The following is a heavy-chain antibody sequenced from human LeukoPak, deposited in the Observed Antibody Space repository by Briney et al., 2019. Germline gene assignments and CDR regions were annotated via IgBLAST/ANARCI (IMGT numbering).Heavy chain of an antibody. Sequence: GGSLRLSCAASGFSVSSNYMSWVRQAPGKGLEWVSSIYTGGSAYYADSVEGRFTISRDSSKNTLYLQMNSLGAEDTAVYYCARASSGLGRFYKEQSFQQWGPGTLVTVTS. CDR1: GFSVSSNY. V-gene: IGHV3-53*01. CDR3: ARASSGLGRFYKEQSFQQ. CDR2: IYTGGSA. D-gene: IGHD3-10*01. J-gene: IGHJ1*01.